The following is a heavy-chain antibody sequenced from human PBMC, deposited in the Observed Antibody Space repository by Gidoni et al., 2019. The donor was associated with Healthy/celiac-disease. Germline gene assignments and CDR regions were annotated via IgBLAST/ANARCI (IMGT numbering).Heavy chain of an antibody. D-gene: IGHD2-21*02. V-gene: IGHV3-30-3*01. CDR3: ARVLDPIVVVTGAFDI. CDR2: ISYDGSNK. J-gene: IGHJ3*02. Sequence: QVQLVESGGGVVQPGRSLRLSCAASGFTFSSYAMHWVRQAPGKGLEWVAVISYDGSNKYYADSVKGRFTISRDNSKNTLYLQMNSLRAEDTAVYYCARVLDPIVVVTGAFDIWGQGTMVTVSS. CDR1: GFTFSSYA.